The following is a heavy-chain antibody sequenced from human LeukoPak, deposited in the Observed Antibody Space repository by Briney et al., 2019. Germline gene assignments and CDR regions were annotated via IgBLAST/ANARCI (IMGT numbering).Heavy chain of an antibody. CDR2: MNTKSGHT. CDR3: AIPTVVMGLHYRY. Sequence: ASVKVSCKASGYSFTSLDINWVRQATGQGLEWMGWMNTKSGHTGCAQKFQGRVTITADTSTDTAYMELSSLRSEDTAVYYCAIPTVVMGLHYRYWGQGTLVTVSS. CDR1: GYSFTSLD. V-gene: IGHV1-8*01. J-gene: IGHJ4*02. D-gene: IGHD4-23*01.